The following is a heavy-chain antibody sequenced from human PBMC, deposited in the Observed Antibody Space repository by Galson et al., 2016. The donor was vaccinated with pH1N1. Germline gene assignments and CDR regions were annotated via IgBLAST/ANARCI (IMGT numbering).Heavy chain of an antibody. CDR1: GYTFTELS. V-gene: IGHV1-24*01. CDR3: ATGYRCTRTNCYGYYYHYMVV. CDR2: FNPETGET. D-gene: IGHD2-2*01. J-gene: IGHJ6*03. Sequence: SVKVSCKASGYTFTELSMNWVRQAPGKGLEWMGGFNPETGETVYAQNFQGRIIMTEDIPTETAYMEMTNLRSDDTAVCYCATGYRCTRTNCYGYYYHYMVVWGRGAAITVSS.